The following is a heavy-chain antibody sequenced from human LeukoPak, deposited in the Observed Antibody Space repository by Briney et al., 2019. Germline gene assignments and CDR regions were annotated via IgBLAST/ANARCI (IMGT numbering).Heavy chain of an antibody. CDR2: ISWNSGSI. J-gene: IGHJ4*02. CDR3: AKDIRRRYSGSYDY. D-gene: IGHD1-26*01. Sequence: GGSLRLCCAASGFTFDDYAMHWVRQAPGKGLEWVSGISWNSGSIGYADSVKGRFTISRDNAKNSLYLQMNSLRAEDTALYYCAKDIRRRYSGSYDYWGQGTLVTVSS. CDR1: GFTFDDYA. V-gene: IGHV3-9*01.